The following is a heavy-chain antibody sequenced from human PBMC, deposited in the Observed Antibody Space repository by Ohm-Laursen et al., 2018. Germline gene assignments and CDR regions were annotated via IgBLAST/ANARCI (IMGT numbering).Heavy chain of an antibody. Sequence: GTLSLTCPVSGGSISSYYWSWIRQPPGKGLEWIGYIYYSGSTNYNPSLKSRVTISVDTSKNQFSLKLSSVTAADTAVYYCARERGNMDVWGQGTTVTVSS. J-gene: IGHJ6*02. CDR2: IYYSGST. CDR3: ARERGNMDV. V-gene: IGHV4-59*01. CDR1: GGSISSYY.